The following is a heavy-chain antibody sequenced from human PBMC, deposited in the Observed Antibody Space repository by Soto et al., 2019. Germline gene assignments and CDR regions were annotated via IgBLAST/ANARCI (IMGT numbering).Heavy chain of an antibody. Sequence: ASVKVSCKASGYTFTSYGISWVRQAPGQGLEWMGWISAYNGNTNYAQKLQGRVTMTTDTSTSTAYMELRSMRSDDTDVYYCARVFTLIYDCWSGSTDINWLDLWGQGTLVTVSS. CDR3: ARVFTLIYDCWSGSTDINWLDL. CDR2: ISAYNGNT. D-gene: IGHD3-3*01. J-gene: IGHJ5*02. V-gene: IGHV1-18*01. CDR1: GYTFTSYG.